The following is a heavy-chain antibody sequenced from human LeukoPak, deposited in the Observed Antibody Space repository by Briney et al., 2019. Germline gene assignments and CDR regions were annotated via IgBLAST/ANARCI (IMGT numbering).Heavy chain of an antibody. Sequence: GGSLRLSCAASGFTFSSYGMHWVRQAPGKGLEWVAVISYDGSNKYYADSVKGRFTISRDNSKNTLYLQMNSLRAEDTAVYYCAKDHHCSSTSCYPVYYYYYMDVWGKGTTVTVSS. D-gene: IGHD2-2*01. V-gene: IGHV3-30*18. CDR2: ISYDGSNK. J-gene: IGHJ6*03. CDR1: GFTFSSYG. CDR3: AKDHHCSSTSCYPVYYYYYMDV.